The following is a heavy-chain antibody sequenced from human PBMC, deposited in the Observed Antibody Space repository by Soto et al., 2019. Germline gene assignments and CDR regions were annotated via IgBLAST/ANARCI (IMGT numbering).Heavy chain of an antibody. CDR3: AQGDNLATKTGYAFDP. CDR1: GDSVSSNTAS. V-gene: IGHV6-1*01. CDR2: TYFRSKWYN. D-gene: IGHD5-12*01. J-gene: IGHJ5*02. Sequence: SQTLSLTCAISGDSVSSNTASWNWIRQSPSRGLEWLGRTYFRSKWYNDYAVSVKSRIIINPDTSNSQFSLHLNSVTPEDTAVYFCAQGDNLATKTGYAFDPWGQGIMVTVAS.